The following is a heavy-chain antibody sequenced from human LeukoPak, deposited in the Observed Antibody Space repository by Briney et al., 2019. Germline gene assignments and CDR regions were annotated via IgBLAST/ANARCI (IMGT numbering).Heavy chain of an antibody. D-gene: IGHD1-26*01. V-gene: IGHV3-7*05. Sequence: PGGSLRLSCAASGFTFSSYWMSWVRQAPGKGLEWVANIKQDGSEKYYVDSVKGRFTISRDNAKNSLYLQMNSLRAEDTAVYYCARGGIVGAKDAFDIWGQGTMVTVSS. CDR3: ARGGIVGAKDAFDI. CDR2: IKQDGSEK. J-gene: IGHJ3*02. CDR1: GFTFSSYW.